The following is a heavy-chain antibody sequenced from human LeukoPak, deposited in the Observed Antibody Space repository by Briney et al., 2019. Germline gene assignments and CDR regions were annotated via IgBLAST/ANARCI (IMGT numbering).Heavy chain of an antibody. CDR2: ISYDGSNK. V-gene: IGHV3-30*04. CDR1: GFTFSSYA. CDR3: ARDSNTDFWSGYWYY. D-gene: IGHD3-3*01. Sequence: GGSLRHSCAASGFTFSSYAMHWGRQAPGKGLEWVAVISYDGSNKYYADSVKGLFTISRDNSTNTLYLQMNSLRAEDTAVYYCARDSNTDFWSGYWYYWGQGTLVTVSS. J-gene: IGHJ4*02.